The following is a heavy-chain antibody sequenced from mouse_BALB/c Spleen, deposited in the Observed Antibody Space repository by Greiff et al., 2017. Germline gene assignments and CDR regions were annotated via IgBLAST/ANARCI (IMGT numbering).Heavy chain of an antibody. CDR1: GFTFSSYG. CDR3: ARQGYYYGSSPYYFDY. CDR2: ISSGGSYT. J-gene: IGHJ2*01. V-gene: IGHV5-6*01. D-gene: IGHD1-1*01. Sequence: VQLKQSGGDLVKPGGSLKLSCAASGFTFSSYGMSWVRQTPDKRLEWVATISSGGSYTYYPDSVKGRFTISRDNAKNTLYLQMSSLKSEDTAMYYCARQGYYYGSSPYYFDYWGQGTTLTVSS.